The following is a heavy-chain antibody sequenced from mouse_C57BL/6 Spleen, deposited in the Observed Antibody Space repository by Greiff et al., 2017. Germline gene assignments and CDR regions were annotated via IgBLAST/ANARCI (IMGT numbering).Heavy chain of an antibody. CDR1: GYTFTSYW. V-gene: IGHV1-52*01. CDR2: IDPADSDT. Sequence: QVQLQQPGAELVRPGSSVKLSCKASGYTFTSYWMHWVKQRPIQGLEWIGNIDPADSDTHYTQKFKDKATLTVDKSSTTAYMQLSSLTSEDSAVYYCSRRDGYYAMDYWGQGTSVTVSS. CDR3: SRRDGYYAMDY. J-gene: IGHJ4*01. D-gene: IGHD2-3*01.